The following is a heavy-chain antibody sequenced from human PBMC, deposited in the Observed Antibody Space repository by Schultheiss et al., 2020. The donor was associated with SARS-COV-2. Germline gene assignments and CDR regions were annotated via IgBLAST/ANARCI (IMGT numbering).Heavy chain of an antibody. J-gene: IGHJ5*02. CDR2: IYYSGST. Sequence: SETLTLTCTVSGGSISSYYWSWIRQPPGKGLEWIGYIYYSGSTNYNPSLKSRVTISVDTSKNQFSLKLSSVTAADTAVYYCARDMAAYSSVRHWFDPWGQGTLVTDSS. V-gene: IGHV4-59*01. CDR1: GGSISSYY. D-gene: IGHD6-25*01. CDR3: ARDMAAYSSVRHWFDP.